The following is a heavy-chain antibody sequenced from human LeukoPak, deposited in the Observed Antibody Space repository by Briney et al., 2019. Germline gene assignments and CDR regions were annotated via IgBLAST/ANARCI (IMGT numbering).Heavy chain of an antibody. CDR1: GFTFSIDG. V-gene: IGHV3-21*01. J-gene: IGHJ6*03. CDR2: ISPDSAFI. D-gene: IGHD6-13*01. Sequence: NPGGSLRLSCVGSGFTFSIDGMNWVRQAPGKGLEWVSSISPDSAFIPQADSVKGRFTISRDNAKNSLYLQMNSLRAEDTAVYYCARRVAAAGSTGLRYIDVWGKGTTVTVSS. CDR3: ARRVAAAGSTGLRYIDV.